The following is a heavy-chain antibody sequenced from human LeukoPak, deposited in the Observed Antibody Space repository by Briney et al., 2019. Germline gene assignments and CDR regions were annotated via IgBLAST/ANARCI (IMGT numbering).Heavy chain of an antibody. D-gene: IGHD2-15*01. J-gene: IGHJ4*02. Sequence: GGSLRLSCEAPGFTFSSYAMSWVRQAPGKGLEWVSGVSGSGGGTYYTDSVKGRFTISRDNSKNTLFLQMNSLRVEDTAVYYCANLRGRGAYACSGASCYSYWGQGTLVTVSP. CDR1: GFTFSSYA. CDR2: VSGSGGGT. V-gene: IGHV3-23*01. CDR3: ANLRGRGAYACSGASCYSY.